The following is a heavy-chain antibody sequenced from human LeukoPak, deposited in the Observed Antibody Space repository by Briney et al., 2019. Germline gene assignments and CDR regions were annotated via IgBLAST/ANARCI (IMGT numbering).Heavy chain of an antibody. J-gene: IGHJ4*02. CDR3: ARGYSGYDPTYFDY. D-gene: IGHD5-12*01. Sequence: SETLSLTCTVSGGSISSYYWSWIRQPPGKGLEWIGYIYYSGSTKYNPSLKSRVTISGDTSKKQFALKLSSATAADTAVYYCARGYSGYDPTYFDYWGQGTLVTVSS. CDR1: GGSISSYY. CDR2: IYYSGST. V-gene: IGHV4-59*01.